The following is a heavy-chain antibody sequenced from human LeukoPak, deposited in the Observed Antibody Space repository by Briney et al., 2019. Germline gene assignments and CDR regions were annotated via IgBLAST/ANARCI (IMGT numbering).Heavy chain of an antibody. V-gene: IGHV1-3*03. D-gene: IGHD2-15*01. Sequence: ASVKVSCKASGYTFTGYYMHWVRQAPGQRLEWMGWINAGNGNTKYSQEFQGRVTITRDTSASTAYMKLSSLRSEDMAVYYCARELALYCSGGSCYAFDYWGQGTLVTVSS. J-gene: IGHJ4*02. CDR3: ARELALYCSGGSCYAFDY. CDR1: GYTFTGYY. CDR2: INAGNGNT.